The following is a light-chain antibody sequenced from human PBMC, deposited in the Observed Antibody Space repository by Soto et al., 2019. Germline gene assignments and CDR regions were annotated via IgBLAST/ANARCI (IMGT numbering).Light chain of an antibody. Sequence: QSLLTQPPSSYRTPVQMVTISCSGRSSNIGSNTVNWYQQLPGTAPKLLIYSNNQRPSGVPDRFSGSKSGTSASLAISGLKSEDEADYYCAAWDESLNGYVFGSGTKVT. J-gene: IGLJ1*01. CDR1: SSNIGSNT. CDR3: AAWDESLNGYV. V-gene: IGLV1-44*01. CDR2: SNN.